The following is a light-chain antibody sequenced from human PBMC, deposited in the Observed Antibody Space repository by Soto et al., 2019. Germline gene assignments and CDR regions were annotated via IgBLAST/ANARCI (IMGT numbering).Light chain of an antibody. CDR2: GAS. CDR3: QQYGSSPH. J-gene: IGKJ4*01. Sequence: EIVLTQSPDTLSLSPGERGTLSCRASQTIGDNDLAWYQQKPGQAPRLLIYGASSRATGIPDRFSGSGSGTDLTLTISSLEPEDFAVYYCQQYGSSPHFGGGTKVDIK. CDR1: QTIGDND. V-gene: IGKV3-20*01.